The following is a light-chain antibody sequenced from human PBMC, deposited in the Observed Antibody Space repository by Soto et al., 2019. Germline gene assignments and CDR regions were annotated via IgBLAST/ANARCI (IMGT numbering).Light chain of an antibody. CDR2: EVS. CDR3: SSYTGSSYV. Sequence: QSALTQPPSASGSPGQSVTISCTGTGSDVGDYNYVSWYQQHPGKAPKLMIYEVSKRPSGVPDRFSGSKSGNTASLTVSGLQAEDEANNYCSSYTGSSYVFGTGTKLTVL. J-gene: IGLJ1*01. V-gene: IGLV2-8*01. CDR1: GSDVGDYNY.